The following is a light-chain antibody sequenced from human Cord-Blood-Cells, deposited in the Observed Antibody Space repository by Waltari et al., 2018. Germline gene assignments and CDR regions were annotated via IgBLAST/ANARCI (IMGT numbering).Light chain of an antibody. Sequence: IQMTQSPTPLSASVRDSVTITCRASQSISSYLNWYQQKPGKAPNLLIYAASSLQSGVPSRFRGSGSGTDVNLSNSSLRPQGVATYGCRQNDSTPRTSGQGTTV. J-gene: IGKJ1*01. CDR1: QSISSY. CDR2: AAS. V-gene: IGKV1-39*01. CDR3: RQNDSTPRT.